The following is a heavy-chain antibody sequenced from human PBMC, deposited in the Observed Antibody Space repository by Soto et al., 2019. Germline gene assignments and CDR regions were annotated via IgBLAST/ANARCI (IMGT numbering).Heavy chain of an antibody. J-gene: IGHJ5*02. CDR3: ARVEGPATVYWFDP. CDR1: GGSISSYY. Sequence: PSETLSLTCTVSGGSISSYYWSWIRQPPGKGLEWIGYIYYSGSTNYNPSLKSRVTISVDTSKNQFSLKLSSVTAADTAVYYCARVEGPATVYWFDPWGQGTLVTVSS. V-gene: IGHV4-59*01. CDR2: IYYSGST. D-gene: IGHD4-17*01.